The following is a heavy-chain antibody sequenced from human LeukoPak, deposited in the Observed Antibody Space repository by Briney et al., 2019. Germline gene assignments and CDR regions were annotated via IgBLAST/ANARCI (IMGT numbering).Heavy chain of an antibody. J-gene: IGHJ5*02. V-gene: IGHV1-2*02. CDR1: GYTFTGYY. CDR2: INPNSGGT. Sequence: ASVEVSCKASGYTFTGYYMHWVRQAPGQGLEWMGWINPNSGGTNYAQKFQGRVTMTRDTSISTAYMELSRLRSDDTAVYYCAREIITMIVVVTVIFLGNWFDPWGQGTLVTVSS. CDR3: AREIITMIVVVTVIFLGNWFDP. D-gene: IGHD3-22*01.